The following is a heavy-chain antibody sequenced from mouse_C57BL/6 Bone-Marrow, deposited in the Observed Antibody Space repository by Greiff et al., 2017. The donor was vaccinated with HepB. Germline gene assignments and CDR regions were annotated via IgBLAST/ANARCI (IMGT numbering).Heavy chain of an antibody. CDR3: ARRYYDYDGGYYFDY. CDR2: ISYSGST. Sequence: EVMLVESGPGLAKPSQTLSLTCSVTGYSITSDYWNWIRKFPGNKLEYMGYISYSGSTYYNPSRKSRISITRDTSKNQYYLQLNSVTTEDTATYYCARRYYDYDGGYYFDYWGQGTTLTVSS. J-gene: IGHJ2*01. V-gene: IGHV3-8*01. CDR1: GYSITSDY. D-gene: IGHD2-4*01.